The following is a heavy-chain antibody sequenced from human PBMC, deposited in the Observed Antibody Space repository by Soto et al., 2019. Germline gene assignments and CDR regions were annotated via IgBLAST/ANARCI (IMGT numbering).Heavy chain of an antibody. Sequence: PGGSLRLSCAASGFTFSSYSMNWVRQAPGKGLEWVSSISSSSSYIYYADSVKGRFTISRDNSKNTLYLQMNSLRAEDTAVYYCAREGPQRVAATNYYGMDVWGQGTTVTVSS. D-gene: IGHD2-15*01. CDR3: AREGPQRVAATNYYGMDV. J-gene: IGHJ6*02. CDR1: GFTFSSYS. CDR2: ISSSSSYI. V-gene: IGHV3-21*01.